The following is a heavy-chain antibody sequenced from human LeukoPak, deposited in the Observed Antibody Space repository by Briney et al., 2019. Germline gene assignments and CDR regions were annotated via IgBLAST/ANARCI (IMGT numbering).Heavy chain of an antibody. V-gene: IGHV3-30*03. CDR1: GFTFSSYG. J-gene: IGHJ4*02. CDR2: ISYDGSNK. Sequence: GRSLRLSCAASGFTFSSYGMHWVRQAPGKGLEWVAVISYDGSNKYYADSVKGRFTISRENSKNTLYLQMNSLRAEDTAVYYCAEGEEGFDYWGQGTLVTVSS. CDR3: AEGEEGFDY.